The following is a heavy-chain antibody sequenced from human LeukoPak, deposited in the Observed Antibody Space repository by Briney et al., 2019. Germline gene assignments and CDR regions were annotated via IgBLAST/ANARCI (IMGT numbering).Heavy chain of an antibody. Sequence: SETLSLTCTVSGGSISSTNYYWGWIRQPPGKGLEWIGSIYYSGSTYYNPSLKSRLTISLDTSKNQFSLRLSSVTAADTAVYYCAATYSSSSYEYFQHWGQGTLVTVSS. V-gene: IGHV4-39*07. CDR2: IYYSGST. CDR1: GGSISSTNYY. J-gene: IGHJ1*01. D-gene: IGHD6-6*01. CDR3: AATYSSSSYEYFQH.